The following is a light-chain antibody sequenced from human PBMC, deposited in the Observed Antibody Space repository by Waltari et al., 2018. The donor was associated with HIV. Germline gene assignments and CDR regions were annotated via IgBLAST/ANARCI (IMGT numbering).Light chain of an antibody. Sequence: QSALTQPASVSGSPGQSITISCTGTSSHVGHYNYVSWYQQHPGKAPKLLIYDVSKWPSGVSNRFSGSKSGNMASLTISGLQAEDEADYYCSSFTISSTYVFGTGTKVTVL. V-gene: IGLV2-14*01. CDR2: DVS. J-gene: IGLJ1*01. CDR1: SSHVGHYNY. CDR3: SSFTISSTYV.